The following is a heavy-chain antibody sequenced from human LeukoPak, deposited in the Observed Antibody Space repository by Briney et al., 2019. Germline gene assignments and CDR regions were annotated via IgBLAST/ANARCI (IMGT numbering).Heavy chain of an antibody. CDR2: ISSSSSYI. Sequence: AGGSLRLSCAASGFTFSSYSMNWVRQAPGKGLEWVSSISSSSSYIYYADSVKGRFTISRDNAKSSLYLQMNSLRAEDTAVYYCARDRVTMVRGHTAPQHWGQGTLVTVSS. CDR3: ARDRVTMVRGHTAPQH. J-gene: IGHJ1*01. D-gene: IGHD3-10*01. CDR1: GFTFSSYS. V-gene: IGHV3-21*01.